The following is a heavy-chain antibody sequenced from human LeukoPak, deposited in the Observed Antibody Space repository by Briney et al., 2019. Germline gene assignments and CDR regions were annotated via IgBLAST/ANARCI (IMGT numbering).Heavy chain of an antibody. D-gene: IGHD5-18*01. CDR1: GFTFSSYW. CDR3: ARDGRYGPFDP. J-gene: IGHJ5*02. CDR2: IKQDGSEK. V-gene: IGHV3-7*01. Sequence: GGSLRLSCAASGFTFSSYWMSWVRQVPGKGLEWVANIKQDGSEKYYVDSVKGRFTISRDNAKNSLYLQMNSLRAEDTAVYYCARDGRYGPFDPWGQGTLVTVSS.